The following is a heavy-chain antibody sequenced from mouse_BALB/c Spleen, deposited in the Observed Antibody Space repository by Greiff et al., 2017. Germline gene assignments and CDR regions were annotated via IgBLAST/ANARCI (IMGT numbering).Heavy chain of an antibody. CDR3: ARQGNLYAMDY. J-gene: IGHJ4*01. CDR1: GFAFSSYD. CDR2: ISSGGGST. D-gene: IGHD2-1*01. V-gene: IGHV5-12-1*01. Sequence: EVQRVESGGGLVKPGGSLKLSCAASGFAFSSYDMSWVRQTPEKRLEWVAYISSGGGSTYYPDTVKGRFTISRDNAKNTLYLQMSSLKSEDTAMYYCARQGNLYAMDYWGQGTSVTVSS.